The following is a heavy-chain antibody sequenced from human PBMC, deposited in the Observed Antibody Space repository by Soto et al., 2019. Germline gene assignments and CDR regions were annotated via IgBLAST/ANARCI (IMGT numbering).Heavy chain of an antibody. V-gene: IGHV4-34*01. CDR3: ARGRGLLWFGELYPNWFDP. CDR1: GGSFSGYY. J-gene: IGHJ5*02. CDR2: INHSGST. D-gene: IGHD3-10*01. Sequence: QVQLQQWGAGLLKPSETLSLTCAVYGGSFSGYYWSWIRQPPGKGLEWIGEINHSGSTNYNPSLKRRLTLSLDTSKNQFPLKRSSVTAADTAVYYCARGRGLLWFGELYPNWFDPWGQGTLVTVSS.